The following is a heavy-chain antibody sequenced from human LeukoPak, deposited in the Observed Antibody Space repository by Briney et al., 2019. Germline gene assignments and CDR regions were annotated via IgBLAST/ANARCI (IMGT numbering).Heavy chain of an antibody. CDR3: AKDVAAAPVGYFQH. CDR2: VSWNSGSI. Sequence: GRSLGISGAASGFTLDDYAMHAIREAPGGGLVAFAGVSWNSGSIGYADSLKGRFTISRDNAKNSLYLQMNTLRAEDMALYYCAKDVAAAPVGYFQHWRQGPPVTVSS. CDR1: GFTLDDYA. V-gene: IGHV3-9*03. D-gene: IGHD6-13*01. J-gene: IGHJ1*01.